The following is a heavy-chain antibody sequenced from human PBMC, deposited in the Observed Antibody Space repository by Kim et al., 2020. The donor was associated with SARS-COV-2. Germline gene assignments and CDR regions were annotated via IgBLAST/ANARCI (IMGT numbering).Heavy chain of an antibody. CDR2: IHYTGNT. D-gene: IGHD6-19*01. Sequence: SETLSLTCTVSGGSITNYYWSWIRQTPGQGLEWIGYIHYTGNTKYNPSLKSRVTISVDTSKNQFSLQLTSVTAADTAVYYCARGGWYSAYWGQGTLVTVSS. CDR1: GGSITNYY. CDR3: ARGGWYSAY. J-gene: IGHJ4*02. V-gene: IGHV4-59*01.